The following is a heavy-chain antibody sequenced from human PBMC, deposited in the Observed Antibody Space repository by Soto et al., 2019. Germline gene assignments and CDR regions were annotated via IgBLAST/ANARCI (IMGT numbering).Heavy chain of an antibody. V-gene: IGHV3-33*08. CDR2: IWYDGSNK. Sequence: GGSLRLSCAASGFTFSSYGMHWVRQAPGKGLEWVAVIWYDGSNKYYADSVKGRFTISRDNSKNTLYLQMNSLRAEDTAVYYCARDLGMIPLDYWGQGTLVTVSS. CDR3: ARDLGMIPLDY. D-gene: IGHD7-27*01. CDR1: GFTFSSYG. J-gene: IGHJ4*02.